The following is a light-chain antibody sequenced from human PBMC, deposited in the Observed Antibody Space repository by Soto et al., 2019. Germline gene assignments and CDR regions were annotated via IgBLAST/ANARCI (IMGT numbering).Light chain of an antibody. CDR3: QLWNSSSDQGV. Sequence: SYELTQPPSVSVAPEKTATITCGGANIGINAVHWYQQKLGQAPLLVVYYDNDRPSGIPERFSGSTSGNTATLTISRVEAGDEADYYCQLWNSSSDQGVFGGGTKLTVL. V-gene: IGLV3-21*04. J-gene: IGLJ3*02. CDR1: NIGINA. CDR2: YDN.